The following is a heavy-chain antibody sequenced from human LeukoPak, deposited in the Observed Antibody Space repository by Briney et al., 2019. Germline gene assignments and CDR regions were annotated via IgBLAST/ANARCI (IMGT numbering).Heavy chain of an antibody. D-gene: IGHD3-10*01. V-gene: IGHV4-61*02. CDR2: IYTSGST. Sequence: PSETLSLTCTVSGGSISSGSYYWTWIRQPAGKGLEYIGRIYTSGSTSYNPSLKSRVTISVDTSKNQFSLKLSSVTAAETAVYYCARVLSYYYGSGNFYYYYYMDVWGKGTTVTVSS. CDR1: GGSISSGSYY. J-gene: IGHJ6*03. CDR3: ARVLSYYYGSGNFYYYYYMDV.